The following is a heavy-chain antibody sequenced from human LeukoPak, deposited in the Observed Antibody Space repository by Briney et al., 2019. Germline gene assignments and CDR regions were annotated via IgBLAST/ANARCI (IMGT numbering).Heavy chain of an antibody. J-gene: IGHJ4*02. D-gene: IGHD3-9*01. V-gene: IGHV3-21*01. Sequence: GGSLRLSCAASGFTFRNYEMNWVRQAPGKGLEWVSSITSGGDYIYYADSVKGRFTTSRDNARNSLSLQLNSLRVEDTAVYYCARGHYDVLAASYKWTPDYWGQGTLVTVYS. CDR2: ITSGGDYI. CDR1: GFTFRNYE. CDR3: ARGHYDVLAASYKWTPDY.